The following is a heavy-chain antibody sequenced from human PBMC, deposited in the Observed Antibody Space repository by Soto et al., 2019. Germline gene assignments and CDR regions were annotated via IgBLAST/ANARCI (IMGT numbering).Heavy chain of an antibody. CDR2: ISYDGSNK. Sequence: QVQLVESGGGVVQPGRSLRLSCAASGFTFSSYGMHWVRQAPGKGLEWVAVISYDGSNKYYADSVKGRFTISRDNSNNTLYVQLTSLTAEYTAVYSCAQAYSFCCYDYFQPLCHGTLVTVSS. J-gene: IGHJ1*01. D-gene: IGHD2-15*01. V-gene: IGHV3-30*18. CDR1: GFTFSSYG. CDR3: AQAYSFCCYDYFQP.